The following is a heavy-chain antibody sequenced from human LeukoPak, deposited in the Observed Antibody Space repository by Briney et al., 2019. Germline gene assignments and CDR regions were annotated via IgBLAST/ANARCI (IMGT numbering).Heavy chain of an antibody. V-gene: IGHV3-23*01. CDR3: ARGNSYTPPYYLDY. CDR2: ISGSGGST. D-gene: IGHD5-18*01. J-gene: IGHJ4*02. CDR1: GFTFSSYA. Sequence: QTGGSLRLSCAASGFTFSSYAMSWVRQAPGKGLEWVSAISGSGGSTYYADSVKGRFTISRDNSKNTLYLQMNSLRDEDTAVYSWARGNSYTPPYYLDYGGQETLVTVSS.